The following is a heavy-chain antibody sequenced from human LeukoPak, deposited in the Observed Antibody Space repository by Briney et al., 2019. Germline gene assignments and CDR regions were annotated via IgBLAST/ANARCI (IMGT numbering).Heavy chain of an antibody. Sequence: ASVKVSCKASGYTFTNYGISWVRQAPGQGLEWMGWISAYNGNTNYAQKLQGRVTMTTDTSTSTAYMELRSLRSDDTAVYYCARAFLAAAGNAFDIWGQGTMVTVSS. D-gene: IGHD6-13*01. CDR2: ISAYNGNT. CDR3: ARAFLAAAGNAFDI. J-gene: IGHJ3*02. V-gene: IGHV1-18*01. CDR1: GYTFTNYG.